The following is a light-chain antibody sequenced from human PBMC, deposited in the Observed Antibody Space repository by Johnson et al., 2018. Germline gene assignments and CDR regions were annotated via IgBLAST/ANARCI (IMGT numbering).Light chain of an antibody. CDR2: ENN. Sequence: QSVLTQPPSVSAAPGQKVTISCSGSSSNIGNNYVSWYQQLPGTAPKLLIYENNKRPSGIPDRFSGSKSCTSATLGITGLQTGDEADYYCGTWGSTLNAGKVFGTGTKVSVL. CDR1: SSNIGNNY. V-gene: IGLV1-51*02. J-gene: IGLJ1*01. CDR3: GTWGSTLNAGKV.